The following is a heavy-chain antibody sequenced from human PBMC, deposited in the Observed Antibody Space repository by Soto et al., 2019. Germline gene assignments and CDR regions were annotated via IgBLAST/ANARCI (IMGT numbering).Heavy chain of an antibody. D-gene: IGHD3-22*01. J-gene: IGHJ4*02. CDR2: VNPNSGNT. CDR3: ARGYYDTSSYYPIDF. CDR1: GYTFTSYD. V-gene: IGHV1-8*01. Sequence: ASVKVSCKASGYTFTSYDVMWVRQATGQGLEWMGWVNPNSGNTDSAQKFQGRVTMTWDTSINTAYMELSSLRSEDTAVYYCARGYYDTSSYYPIDFWGQGTLVTVSS.